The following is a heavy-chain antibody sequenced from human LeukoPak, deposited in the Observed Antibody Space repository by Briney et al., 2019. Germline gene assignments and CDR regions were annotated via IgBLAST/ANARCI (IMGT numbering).Heavy chain of an antibody. CDR2: INTEGSNS. CDR1: RFTFSYYC. CDR3: VRSRNGSFDY. Sequence: GVYVRCYCVASRFTFSYYCMHWVRRAPGKGLVWVSRINTEGSNSSYADSVKGRFTISRDNAKNTLYLQMNSLRAEDTALYYCVRSRNGSFDYWGQGTLVTVSS. D-gene: IGHD6-25*01. J-gene: IGHJ4*02. V-gene: IGHV3-74*01.